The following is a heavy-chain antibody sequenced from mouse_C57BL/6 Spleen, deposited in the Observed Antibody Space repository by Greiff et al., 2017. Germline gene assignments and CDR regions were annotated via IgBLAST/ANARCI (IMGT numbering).Heavy chain of an antibody. CDR1: GYAFSSSW. CDR2: IYPGDGDT. Sequence: VQLQQPGAELVKPGASVKISCKASGYAFSSSWMNWVKQRPGKGLEWIGRIYPGDGDTNYNGKFKGKATLTADKSSSTAYMQLSSLTSEDSAVYFCATGQLRLGHYFDYWGQGTTLTVSS. D-gene: IGHD3-2*02. J-gene: IGHJ2*01. CDR3: ATGQLRLGHYFDY. V-gene: IGHV1-82*01.